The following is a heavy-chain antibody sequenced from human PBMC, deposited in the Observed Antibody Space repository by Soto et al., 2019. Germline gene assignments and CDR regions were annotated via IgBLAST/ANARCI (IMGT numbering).Heavy chain of an antibody. CDR3: ARDVYCTNGVCYGLNWFDP. J-gene: IGHJ5*02. CDR2: ISSSSSTI. Sequence: GGSLGPSVQASGFPFVSYSLNWVGQPPGRGWGWVSYISSSSSTIYYADSVKGRFTISRDNAKNSLYLQMNSLRDEDTAVYYCARDVYCTNGVCYGLNWFDPWGQGTLVTVSS. CDR1: GFPFVSYS. D-gene: IGHD2-8*01. V-gene: IGHV3-48*02.